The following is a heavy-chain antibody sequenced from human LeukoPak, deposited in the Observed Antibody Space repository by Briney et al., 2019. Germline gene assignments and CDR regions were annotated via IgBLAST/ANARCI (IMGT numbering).Heavy chain of an antibody. D-gene: IGHD4-17*01. CDR1: GNYW. J-gene: IGHJ5*01. Sequence: GGSLRLSCAASGNYWMHWVRQVPGKGLVWVSHINSDGSWTSYADSVKGRFTISKDNAKNTVYLQMNSLRAEDTAVYYCAKHKEDYGDSCLDDSWGQGALVTVSS. CDR2: INSDGSWT. V-gene: IGHV3-74*01. CDR3: AKHKEDYGDSCLDDS.